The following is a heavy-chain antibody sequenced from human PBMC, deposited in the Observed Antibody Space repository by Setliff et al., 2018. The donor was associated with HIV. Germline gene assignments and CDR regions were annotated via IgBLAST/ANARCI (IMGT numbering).Heavy chain of an antibody. D-gene: IGHD6-19*01. Sequence: GASVKVSCKASGGTLSSYGISWVRQAPGQGLEWMGGIIPIFGTANYAQKFQGRVTITADESTSTAYMELSSLRSEDTAVYYCARGEFIAVAYYHYYYMDVWGKGTTVTVSS. V-gene: IGHV1-69*13. J-gene: IGHJ6*03. CDR3: ARGEFIAVAYYHYYYMDV. CDR1: GGTLSSYG. CDR2: IIPIFGTA.